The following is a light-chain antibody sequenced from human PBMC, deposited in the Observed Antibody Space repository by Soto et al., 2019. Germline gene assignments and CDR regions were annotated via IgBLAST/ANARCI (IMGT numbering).Light chain of an antibody. J-gene: IGLJ2*01. CDR2: DVS. CDR3: SSYTSSSTPF. Sequence: QSALTQPASVSGSPGQSITISCTGTSSDVGGYNYVSWYQQHPGKAPKLMIYDVSNRPSGVSNRFSGSKSGNTASLTISGLQAEDEADYYCSSYTSSSTPFFGGGTKVTVL. V-gene: IGLV2-14*01. CDR1: SSDVGGYNY.